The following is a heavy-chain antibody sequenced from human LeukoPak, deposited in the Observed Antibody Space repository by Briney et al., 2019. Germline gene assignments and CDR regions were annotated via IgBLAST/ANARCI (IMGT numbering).Heavy chain of an antibody. CDR1: GDSISTSKSY. CDR2: TYYTGNT. Sequence: SDTLSLTCTVSGDSISTSKSYWGWIRQPPLKGLERIGSTYYTGNTYYNASLKSRVTISVDTSKNQFSLKLSSVTAADTAVYYCARHGDYYYYMDVWGKGTTVTISS. V-gene: IGHV4-39*01. D-gene: IGHD3-16*01. CDR3: ARHGDYYYYMDV. J-gene: IGHJ6*03.